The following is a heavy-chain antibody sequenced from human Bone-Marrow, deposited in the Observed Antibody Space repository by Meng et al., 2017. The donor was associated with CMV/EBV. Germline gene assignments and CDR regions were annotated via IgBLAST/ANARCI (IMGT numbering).Heavy chain of an antibody. D-gene: IGHD2-2*02. CDR3: AKVGKIVVVPAAIPSYFDY. CDR2: IWYDGSNK. CDR1: GFTFRSYG. Sequence: LSLTCAASGFTFRSYGMHWVRQAPGKGLEWVAVIWYDGSNKYYADSVKGRFTISRDNSKNTLYLQMNSLRAEDTAVYYCAKVGKIVVVPAAIPSYFDYWGQGTLVTVSS. V-gene: IGHV3-33*06. J-gene: IGHJ4*02.